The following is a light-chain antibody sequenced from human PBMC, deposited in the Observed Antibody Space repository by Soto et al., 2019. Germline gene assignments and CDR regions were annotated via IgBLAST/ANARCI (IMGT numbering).Light chain of an antibody. CDR3: QQYKSWWT. CDR1: EDIANY. Sequence: EIQMTQSPSTLSASVGGTVTITCRASEDIANYLAWHQQKPGRAPMLLISDASDLKSGVPSRFSGSGSGTDFTLIISNLQPDDSATYYCQQYKSWWTFGQGTKVQIK. J-gene: IGKJ1*01. CDR2: DAS. V-gene: IGKV1-5*01.